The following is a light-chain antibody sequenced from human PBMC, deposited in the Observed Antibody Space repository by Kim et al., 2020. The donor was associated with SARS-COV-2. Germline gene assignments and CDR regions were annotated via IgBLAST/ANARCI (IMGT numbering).Light chain of an antibody. Sequence: QLVLTQSPSASASLGASVKLTCTLSSGHRNYAIAWHQQQPGKGPRYLMKLNSDGSHSKGDGIPDRFSGSNSGAERYLSISSLQSEDEADYYCQTWGTGIRVFGGGTKLTVL. V-gene: IGLV4-69*01. CDR3: QTWGTGIRV. CDR1: SGHRNYA. CDR2: LNSDGSH. J-gene: IGLJ3*02.